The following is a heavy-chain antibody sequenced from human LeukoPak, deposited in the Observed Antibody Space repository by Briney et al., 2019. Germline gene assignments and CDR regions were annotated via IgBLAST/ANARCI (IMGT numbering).Heavy chain of an antibody. V-gene: IGHV1-2*02. CDR2: INPNSGGT. D-gene: IGHD2-15*01. CDR3: ARVPRGYCSGGSCYTPGYFQH. J-gene: IGHJ1*01. Sequence: ASVKGSCKASGYTFTGYYMHWVRQAPGQGLEWMGWINPNSGGTNYAQKFQGRVTMTRDTSISTAYMELSRLRSDDTAVYYCARVPRGYCSGGSCYTPGYFQHWGQGTLVTVSS. CDR1: GYTFTGYY.